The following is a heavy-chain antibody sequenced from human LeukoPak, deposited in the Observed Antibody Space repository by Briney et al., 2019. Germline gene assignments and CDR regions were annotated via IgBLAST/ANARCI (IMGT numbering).Heavy chain of an antibody. CDR2: ISGSGGST. V-gene: IGHV3-23*01. D-gene: IGHD3-22*01. J-gene: IGHJ5*02. CDR1: GFTFSSYA. Sequence: GGSLRLSCAASGFTFSSYAMSWVRQAPGKGLEWVSAISGSGGSTYYADSVKGRFTISRDNSKNTLYLQMNSLRAEDTAVYYCAKGRTYYYDSSGYPRFDPWGQGTLVTVSS. CDR3: AKGRTYYYDSSGYPRFDP.